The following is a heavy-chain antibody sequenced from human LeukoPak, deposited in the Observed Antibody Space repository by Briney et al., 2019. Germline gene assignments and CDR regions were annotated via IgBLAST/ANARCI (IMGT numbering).Heavy chain of an antibody. CDR1: GFTFSRYA. D-gene: IGHD6-19*01. CDR2: ISYDGSNK. Sequence: SGGSLRLSCAASGFTFSRYAIHWVRQAPGKGLEWVAEISYDGSNKYYADSVKGRFTISRDNSKNTLNLQMNSLRAEDTAVYYCARDRAAVAGAAFDQWGQGTLVTVSS. J-gene: IGHJ4*02. V-gene: IGHV3-30-3*01. CDR3: ARDRAAVAGAAFDQ.